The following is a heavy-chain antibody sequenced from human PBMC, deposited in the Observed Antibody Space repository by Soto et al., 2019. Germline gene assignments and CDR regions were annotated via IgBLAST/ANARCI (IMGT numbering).Heavy chain of an antibody. CDR1: GFTFSNYW. D-gene: IGHD6-13*01. J-gene: IGHJ4*02. CDR3: MGGIASAGAIDY. CDR2: INSDGSGT. V-gene: IGHV3-74*01. Sequence: EVQLVESGGGLVQPGGSLRLSCAASGFTFSNYWMHWVRQAPGKGLVWVSRINSDGSGTSYADSVKGRFTISRDNAKNTLYLLMNSLKVEDTAVYYCMGGIASAGAIDYWGQGTLVTVSS.